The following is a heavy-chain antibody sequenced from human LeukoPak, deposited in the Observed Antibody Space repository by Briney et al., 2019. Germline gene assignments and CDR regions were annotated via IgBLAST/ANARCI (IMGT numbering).Heavy chain of an antibody. CDR2: ISTSGSTI. V-gene: IGHV3-11*01. J-gene: IGHJ4*02. CDR3: AADVRRVHDY. CDR1: GFTFSDYY. D-gene: IGHD1-1*01. Sequence: GGSLRLSCAASGFTFSDYYMSWIRQAPGKGLEWVSYISTSGSTIYYADSVKGRFTISRDNAKNSLYLQMNSLISDDTAVYYCAADVRRVHDYWGQGTLVTVSS.